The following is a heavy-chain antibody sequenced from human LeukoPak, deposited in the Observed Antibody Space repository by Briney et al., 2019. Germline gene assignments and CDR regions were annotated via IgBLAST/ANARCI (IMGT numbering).Heavy chain of an antibody. CDR3: ARYCSGGTCYVGLI. J-gene: IGHJ4*02. Sequence: GGSLRLSCAASGFTFSTYGTHWVRQAPGKGLEWVAVIRSDGSSEYYADSVKGQFIISRDNSKNTLYLQMNSLRAEDTAVYYCARYCSGGTCYVGLIWGQGTLVTVSS. D-gene: IGHD2-15*01. CDR1: GFTFSTYG. V-gene: IGHV3-33*01. CDR2: IRSDGSSE.